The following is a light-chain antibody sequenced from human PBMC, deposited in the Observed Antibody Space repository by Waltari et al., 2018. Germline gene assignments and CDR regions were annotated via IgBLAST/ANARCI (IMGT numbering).Light chain of an antibody. V-gene: IGKV3-20*01. J-gene: IGKJ1*01. CDR2: GAS. CDR1: ESVRTA. CDR3: QHYVRLPVA. Sequence: EIVLTQSPSTLSLSQGERATLSCRASESVRTAVAWYQQKPGQAPRLLIFGASNRAIGIPDRFSGGGSGTDFSLTISRLEPEDFAVYFCQHYVRLPVAFGQGTKVDVK.